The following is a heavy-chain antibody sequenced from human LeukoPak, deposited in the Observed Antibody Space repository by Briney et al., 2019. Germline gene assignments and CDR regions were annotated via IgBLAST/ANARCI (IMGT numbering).Heavy chain of an antibody. J-gene: IGHJ4*02. CDR2: ISNSDSTT. V-gene: IGHV3-48*03. CDR1: EITFSSYE. D-gene: IGHD1-1*01. Sequence: GGSLRLSCAASEITFSSYEMNWVRQAPGKGLEWVSYISNSDSTTYYADSVKGRFTLSRDNAKNSLYLQMNSLRAEDTAVYYCARDRPDRFTNNWNGGGYWGQGALVTVSS. CDR3: ARDRPDRFTNNWNGGGY.